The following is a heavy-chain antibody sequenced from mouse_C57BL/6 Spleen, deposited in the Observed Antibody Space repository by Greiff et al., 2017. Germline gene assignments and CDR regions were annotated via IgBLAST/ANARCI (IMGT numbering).Heavy chain of an antibody. J-gene: IGHJ4*01. CDR1: GFSLTSYG. CDR2: IWGVGST. V-gene: IGHV2-6*01. Sequence: VMLVESGPGLVAPSQSLSITCTVSGFSLTSYGVDWVRQSPGKGLEWLGVIWGVGSTNYNSALKSRLSISKDNSKSQVFLKMNSLQTDDTAMYYCARISGSSHYYAMDYWGQGTSVTVSS. D-gene: IGHD1-1*01. CDR3: ARISGSSHYYAMDY.